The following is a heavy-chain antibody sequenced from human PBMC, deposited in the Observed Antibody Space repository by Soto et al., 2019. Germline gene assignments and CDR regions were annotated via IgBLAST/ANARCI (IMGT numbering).Heavy chain of an antibody. D-gene: IGHD3-16*02. CDR3: EIVEFMITFGGVIAAIDY. CDR2: INPSGGST. Sequence: ASVKVSCKASGYTFTSYYMHWVRQAPGQGLEWMGIINPSGGSTNYAQKFQGRVTMTRDTSTSTVYMELSSLRSDDTAVYYCEIVEFMITFGGVIAAIDYWGQGTLVTVSS. CDR1: GYTFTSYY. J-gene: IGHJ4*01. V-gene: IGHV1-46*01.